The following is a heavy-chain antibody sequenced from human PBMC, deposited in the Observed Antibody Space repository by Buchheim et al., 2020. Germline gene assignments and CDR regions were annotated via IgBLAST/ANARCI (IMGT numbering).Heavy chain of an antibody. Sequence: QVQLVQSGAEVKKPGASVKVSCKASGYTFTSYYMHWVRQAPGQGLEWMGIINPSGGSTSYAQKFQGRVTMTRDTSTSTVYMELSSLRSEDTAVYYCVRENIRRADYYYYYGMDVWGQGTT. CDR2: INPSGGST. J-gene: IGHJ6*02. CDR3: VRENIRRADYYYYYGMDV. V-gene: IGHV1-46*01. D-gene: IGHD2/OR15-2a*01. CDR1: GYTFTSYY.